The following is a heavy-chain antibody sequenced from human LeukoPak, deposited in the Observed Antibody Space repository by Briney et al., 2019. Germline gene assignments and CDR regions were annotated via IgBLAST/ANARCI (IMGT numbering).Heavy chain of an antibody. CDR3: ARGSAYGSGSYYFDY. V-gene: IGHV3-23*01. CDR1: GFTFSNYP. J-gene: IGHJ4*02. CDR2: ISESGDVT. D-gene: IGHD3-10*01. Sequence: GGSLRLSCEASGFTFSNYPMSWVRQAPGRGLEWVSVISESGDVTHYADAMKGRFTISRDNAKNTLNLQMNSLRAEDTAIYYCARGSAYGSGSYYFDYWGQGTLVTVSS.